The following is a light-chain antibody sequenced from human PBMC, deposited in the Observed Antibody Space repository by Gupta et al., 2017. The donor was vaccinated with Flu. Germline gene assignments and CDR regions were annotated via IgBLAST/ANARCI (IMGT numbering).Light chain of an antibody. CDR1: SSNIGAGHD. Sequence: SSNIGAGHDVHWYQQLPGTAPKLLIYGDNNRPSGVPERFSGSKSGTSASLAITGLKAEDEADFYCQSYDDSLTAYVFGSGTKVTVL. J-gene: IGLJ1*01. CDR3: QSYDDSLTAYV. V-gene: IGLV1-40*01. CDR2: GDN.